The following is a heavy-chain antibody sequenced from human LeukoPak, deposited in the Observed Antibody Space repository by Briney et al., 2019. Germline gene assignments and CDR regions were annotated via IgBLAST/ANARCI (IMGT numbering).Heavy chain of an antibody. CDR1: GYTFTSCG. CDR3: VRNSGYDPGGLFDY. V-gene: IGHV1-18*01. J-gene: IGHJ4*02. CDR2: ISAYNGNT. Sequence: GASVKVSCKASGYTFTSCGISWVRQAPGQGLEWMGWISAYNGNTNYAQKLQGRVTMTTDTSTSTAYMELRSLRSDDTAVYYCVRNSGYDPGGLFDYWGQGTLVTVSS. D-gene: IGHD5-12*01.